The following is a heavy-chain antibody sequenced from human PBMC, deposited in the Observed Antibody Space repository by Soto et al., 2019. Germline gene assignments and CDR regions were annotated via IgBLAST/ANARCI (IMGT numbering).Heavy chain of an antibody. J-gene: IGHJ6*02. V-gene: IGHV1-46*01. CDR3: ARQGIVVVPAAMNYYYGMDV. D-gene: IGHD2-2*01. CDR2: INPSGGST. Sequence: ASVKVSCKASGYTFTSYYMHWVRQAPGQGLEWMGIINPSGGSTSYAQKFQGRVTMTRDTSTSTVYMELSSLRSEDTAVYYCARQGIVVVPAAMNYYYGMDVWGQGTTVPVSS. CDR1: GYTFTSYY.